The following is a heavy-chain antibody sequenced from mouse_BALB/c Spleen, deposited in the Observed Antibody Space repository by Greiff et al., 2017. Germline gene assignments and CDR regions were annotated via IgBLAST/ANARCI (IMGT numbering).Heavy chain of an antibody. J-gene: IGHJ4*01. CDR2: IWGDGST. CDR1: GFSLTGYG. V-gene: IGHV2-6-7*01. CDR3: AREGGVPYYAMDY. Sequence: VQGVESGPGLVAPSQSLSITCTVSGFSLTGYGVNWVRQPPGKGLEWLGMIWGDGSTDYNSALKSRLSISKDNSKSQVFLKMNSLQTDDTARYYCAREGGVPYYAMDYWGQGTSVTVSS.